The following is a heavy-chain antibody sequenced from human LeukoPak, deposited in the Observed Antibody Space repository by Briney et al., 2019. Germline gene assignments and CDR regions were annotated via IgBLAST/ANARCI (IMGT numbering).Heavy chain of an antibody. V-gene: IGHV3-23*01. Sequence: PGGSLRLSCAASGFTFSSYAVSWVRQAPGKGLEWVSAISGSGGSTYYADSVKGRFTISRDNSKNTLYLQMNSLSAEDTAVYYCAKDMTVTTANAFDIWGQGTMVTVSS. CDR3: AKDMTVTTANAFDI. D-gene: IGHD4-17*01. CDR2: ISGSGGST. CDR1: GFTFSSYA. J-gene: IGHJ3*02.